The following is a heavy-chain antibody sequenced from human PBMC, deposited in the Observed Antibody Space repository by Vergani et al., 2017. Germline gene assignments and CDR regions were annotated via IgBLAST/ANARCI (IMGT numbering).Heavy chain of an antibody. CDR1: GFTFSSYA. Sequence: EVQLVESGGGLVQPGGSLRLSCSASGFTFSSYAMHWVRQAPGKGLEYVSAISSNGGSTYYADSVKGRFTISRDNSKNTLYLQMSSLRAEDTAVYYCVKESRRDGYSLDYWGQGTLVTVSS. J-gene: IGHJ4*02. D-gene: IGHD5-24*01. CDR2: ISSNGGST. V-gene: IGHV3-64D*06. CDR3: VKESRRDGYSLDY.